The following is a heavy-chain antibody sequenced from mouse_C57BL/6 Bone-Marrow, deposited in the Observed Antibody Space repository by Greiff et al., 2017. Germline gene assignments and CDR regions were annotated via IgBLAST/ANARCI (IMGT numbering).Heavy chain of an antibody. CDR1: GYTFPGYG. Sequence: QVQLQQSGAELARPGASVKLSCKASGYTFPGYGISWVKQRTGQGLEWIGGIYPRGGNPYYNEKFKGKATLTADKSSSTAYRELRSLTSEDSAVYFCAREAITTVVATDWYFDVWGTGTTVTVSS. CDR3: AREAITTVVATDWYFDV. CDR2: IYPRGGNP. D-gene: IGHD1-1*01. V-gene: IGHV1-81*01. J-gene: IGHJ1*03.